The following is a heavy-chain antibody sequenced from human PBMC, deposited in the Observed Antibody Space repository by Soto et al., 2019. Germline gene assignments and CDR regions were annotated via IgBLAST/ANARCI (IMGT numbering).Heavy chain of an antibody. D-gene: IGHD6-6*01. J-gene: IGHJ6*02. CDR1: GYTFTDYW. V-gene: IGHV5-10-1*01. Sequence: GESLKISCKGSGYTFTDYWIGWVRQLPGKGLEWMGRIDPSDSYTNYSPSFQGHVTISADKSISTAYLQWSSLKASDTAMYYCARRTYSSSPDYYGMDVWGQGTTVTVSS. CDR2: IDPSDSYT. CDR3: ARRTYSSSPDYYGMDV.